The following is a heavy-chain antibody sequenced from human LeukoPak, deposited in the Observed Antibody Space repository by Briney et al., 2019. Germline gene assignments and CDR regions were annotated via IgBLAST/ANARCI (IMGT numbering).Heavy chain of an antibody. CDR1: GFTFSSYA. CDR3: ATDNWNYVRSYYMDV. Sequence: PGGSLRLSCAASGFTFSSYALHWVRQAPGKGLEWVAVISFDGREKPYADSVKGRFTISRDNSKNTLYVQMNSLRAEDTAVYYCATDNWNYVRSYYMDVWGEGTTVIVSS. J-gene: IGHJ6*03. CDR2: ISFDGREK. D-gene: IGHD1-7*01. V-gene: IGHV3-30*01.